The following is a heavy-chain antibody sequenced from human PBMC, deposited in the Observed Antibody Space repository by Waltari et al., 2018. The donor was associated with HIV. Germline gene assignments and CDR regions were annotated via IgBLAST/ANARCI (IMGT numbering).Heavy chain of an antibody. V-gene: IGHV3-15*01. CDR2: IKSKTDGGTT. J-gene: IGHJ6*02. D-gene: IGHD1-26*01. Sequence: EVQLVESGGGLVKPGGSLRLSCAASGFTFSNAWMSWVRQAPGKGLEWVGRIKSKTDGGTTDYAAPVKGRFTISRDDSKNTLYLQMNSLKTEDTAVYYCSTGGHLAGATYYYYYGMDVWGQGTTVTVSS. CDR1: GFTFSNAW. CDR3: STGGHLAGATYYYYYGMDV.